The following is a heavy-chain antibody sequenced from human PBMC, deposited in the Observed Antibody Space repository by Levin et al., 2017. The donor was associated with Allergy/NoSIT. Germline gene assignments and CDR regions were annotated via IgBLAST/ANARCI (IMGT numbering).Heavy chain of an antibody. V-gene: IGHV3-23*01. J-gene: IGHJ4*02. CDR2: IINSGVGT. Sequence: LSLPCAASGFPFHNYAMSWVRQAPGKGLEWVSAIINSGVGTYYADSVKGRFTISRDNSKNTMYLQMNSLRAEDTAVYFCAKDAIRGSDQPYYFDYWGQGTLVTASS. D-gene: IGHD6-19*01. CDR3: AKDAIRGSDQPYYFDY. CDR1: GFPFHNYA.